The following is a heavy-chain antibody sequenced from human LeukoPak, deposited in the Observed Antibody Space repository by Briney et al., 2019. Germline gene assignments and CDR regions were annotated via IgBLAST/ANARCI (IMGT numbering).Heavy chain of an antibody. Sequence: SPSETLSLTCTVSGGFISSSSYYWGWIRQPPGKGLEWIGSIYYSGSTYSNPSLKSRVTISVDTSKNQFSLKLSSVTAADTAVYYCARQLGYCSSTSCYADKVDYWGQGTLVTVSS. J-gene: IGHJ4*02. CDR2: IYYSGST. CDR3: ARQLGYCSSTSCYADKVDY. CDR1: GGFISSSSYY. D-gene: IGHD2-2*01. V-gene: IGHV4-39*01.